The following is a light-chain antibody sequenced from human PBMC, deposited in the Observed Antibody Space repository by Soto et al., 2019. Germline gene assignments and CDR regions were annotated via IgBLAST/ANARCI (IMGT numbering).Light chain of an antibody. CDR2: RNN. J-gene: IGLJ1*01. CDR1: SSNSGSNY. V-gene: IGLV1-47*01. CDR3: AAWDDSLSGLYV. Sequence: QSVLTQPPSASGTPGQRVTISCSGSSSNSGSNYVYWYQQLPGTAPKLLIYRNNQRPSGVPDRFSGSKSCTSASLAISGLRSEDESDYYCAAWDDSLSGLYVFGTGTKLTVL.